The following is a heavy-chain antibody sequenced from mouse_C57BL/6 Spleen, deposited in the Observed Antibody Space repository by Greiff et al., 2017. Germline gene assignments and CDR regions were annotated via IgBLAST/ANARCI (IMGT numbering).Heavy chain of an antibody. V-gene: IGHV5-16*01. D-gene: IGHD4-1*01. CDR2: INYDGSST. J-gene: IGHJ1*03. CDR3: ARGGELGHWYFDV. CDR1: GFTFSDYY. Sequence: DVQLVESEGGLVQPGSSMKLSCTASGFTFSDYYMAWVRQVPEKGLEWVANINYDGSSTYYLDSLKSRFIISRDNAKNILYLQMSSLKSEDTATXYCARGGELGHWYFDVWGTGTTVTVSS.